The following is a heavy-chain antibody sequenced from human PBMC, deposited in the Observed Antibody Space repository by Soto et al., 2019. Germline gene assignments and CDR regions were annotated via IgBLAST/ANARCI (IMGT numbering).Heavy chain of an antibody. Sequence: SETLSLTCTVSGGSIISYYWSWIRQPPGKGLEWIGYIYYSGSTNYNPSLKSRVTISVDTSKNQFSLKLSSVTAADTAVYYCARHSGRIAVAGGHYYYYYGMDVWGQGTTVTVSS. J-gene: IGHJ6*02. CDR3: ARHSGRIAVAGGHYYYYYGMDV. CDR2: IYYSGST. V-gene: IGHV4-59*08. CDR1: GGSIISYY. D-gene: IGHD6-19*01.